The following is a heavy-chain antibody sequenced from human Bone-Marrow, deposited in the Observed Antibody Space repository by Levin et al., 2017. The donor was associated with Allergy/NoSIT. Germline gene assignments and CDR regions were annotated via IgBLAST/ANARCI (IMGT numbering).Heavy chain of an antibody. J-gene: IGHJ4*02. Sequence: SLKISCAASGFTFTTHAMHWVRQAPGKGLDWVALIWYDGSNKFYADSVKGRFTISRDNSKSTVYLQMNSLRAEDTAVYFCARANYDVLTGYDYWGQGTLVTVSS. V-gene: IGHV3-33*01. CDR1: GFTFTTHA. D-gene: IGHD3-9*01. CDR3: ARANYDVLTGYDY. CDR2: IWYDGSNK.